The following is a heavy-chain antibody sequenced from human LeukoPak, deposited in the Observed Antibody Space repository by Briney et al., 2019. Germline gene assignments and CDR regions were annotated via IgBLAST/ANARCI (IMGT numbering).Heavy chain of an antibody. Sequence: ASVKVSCKASGYTFTGYYMHWVRQAPGQGLEWMRWISTNTGNPTYAQGFTGRFVFSLDTSVSTAYLQISSLKAEDTAVYYCARDDGRLWFGELSYYYYMDVWGKGTTVTVSS. CDR1: GYTFTGYY. CDR2: ISTNTGNP. CDR3: ARDDGRLWFGELSYYYYMDV. D-gene: IGHD3-10*01. J-gene: IGHJ6*03. V-gene: IGHV7-4-1*02.